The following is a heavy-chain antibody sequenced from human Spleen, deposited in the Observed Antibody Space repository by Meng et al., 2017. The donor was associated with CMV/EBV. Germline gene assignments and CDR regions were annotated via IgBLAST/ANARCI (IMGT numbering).Heavy chain of an antibody. Sequence: ITCEESGPTVVNPTQTLTLTCTFSGFSLSTSGVGVGWIRQPPGKALEWLALIYWDDDKRYSPSLKSRLTITKDTSKNQVVLTMTNMDPVDTATYYCARLYYDILTGYYENFDYWGQGTLVTVSS. V-gene: IGHV2-5*02. CDR3: ARLYYDILTGYYENFDY. CDR1: GFSLSTSGVG. D-gene: IGHD3-9*01. CDR2: IYWDDDK. J-gene: IGHJ4*02.